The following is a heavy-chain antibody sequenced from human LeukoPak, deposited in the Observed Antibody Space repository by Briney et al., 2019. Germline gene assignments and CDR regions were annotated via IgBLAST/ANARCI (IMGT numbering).Heavy chain of an antibody. J-gene: IGHJ4*02. D-gene: IGHD3-3*01. CDR2: ISYDGSNK. CDR1: GFTFSSYA. CDR3: ARVSGDFWSGYYIDY. Sequence: GGSLRLSCAASGFTFSSYAMHWVRQAPGKGLEWVAVISYDGSNKYYADSVKGRFTISRDNSKNTLYLQMNSLRAEDTAVYYCARVSGDFWSGYYIDYWGQGTLVTVSS. V-gene: IGHV3-30-3*01.